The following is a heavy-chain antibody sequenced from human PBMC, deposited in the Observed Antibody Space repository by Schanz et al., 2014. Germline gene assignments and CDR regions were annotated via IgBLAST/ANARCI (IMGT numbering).Heavy chain of an antibody. CDR1: GFPFSTYA. CDR3: AKDSTHIDIVLVPTAIDY. CDR2: ISGSGGST. D-gene: IGHD2-2*01. Sequence: EVQLLDSGGGLVQPGGSLRLSCAASGFPFSTYAMSWVRQAPGKGLEWVTAISGSGGSTYYAGSVKGRFTITRDNSKNTLYLHMNTLRSEDTAVYYCAKDSTHIDIVLVPTAIDYWGQGTLVTVSS. V-gene: IGHV3-23*01. J-gene: IGHJ4*02.